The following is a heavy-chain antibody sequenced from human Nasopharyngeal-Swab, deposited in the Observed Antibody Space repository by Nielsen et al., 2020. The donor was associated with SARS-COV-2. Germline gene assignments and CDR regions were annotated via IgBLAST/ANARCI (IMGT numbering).Heavy chain of an antibody. D-gene: IGHD5-12*01. CDR3: ARGSSGYDFVDY. V-gene: IGHV1-69*13. CDR2: IIPIFGTA. J-gene: IGHJ4*02. CDR1: GGTFSSYA. Sequence: SVKVSCKASGGTFSSYAISWVRQAPGQGLEWMGGIIPIFGTANYAQKFQGRVTITADESTSTAYMELSSLRSEDTAVYYCARGSSGYDFVDYWGQGTLVTVSS.